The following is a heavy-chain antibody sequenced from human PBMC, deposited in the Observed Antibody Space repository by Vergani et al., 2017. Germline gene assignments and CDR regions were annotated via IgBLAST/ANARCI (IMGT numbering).Heavy chain of an antibody. Sequence: QVQLVESGGGVVQPGRSLRLSCAASGFTFSSYAMHWVRQAPGKGLEWVAVISYDGSNKYYADSVKGRFTISRDNSKNTLYLQMNSLRAEDTAVYYCARVXGRGVIAIGGGLDYWGQGTLVTVSS. D-gene: IGHD2-21*01. CDR1: GFTFSSYA. CDR3: ARVXGRGVIAIGGGLDY. V-gene: IGHV3-30-3*01. J-gene: IGHJ4*02. CDR2: ISYDGSNK.